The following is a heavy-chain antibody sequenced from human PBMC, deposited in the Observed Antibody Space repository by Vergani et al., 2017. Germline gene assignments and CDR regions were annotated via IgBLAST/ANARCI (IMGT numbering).Heavy chain of an antibody. D-gene: IGHD6-19*01. CDR3: AGDIYPGVAVDCTWFGP. J-gene: IGHJ5*02. V-gene: IGHV3-48*01. Sequence: EVQVVESGGGLVQPGGCLRLSCVATGFTFSTYSMNWVRQAPGKGLEWISYISTRQRIVYYAASVKGRFTISRDNAKNSLYLQMNSLRADDTAIYYCAGDIYPGVAVDCTWFGPWGQGTLVTVSS. CDR2: ISTRQRIV. CDR1: GFTFSTYS.